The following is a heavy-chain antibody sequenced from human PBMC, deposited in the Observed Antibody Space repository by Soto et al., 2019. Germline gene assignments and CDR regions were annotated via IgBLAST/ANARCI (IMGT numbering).Heavy chain of an antibody. CDR1: GFTFSQAW. V-gene: IGHV3-15*01. CDR3: TTDGGSRRTLYYFDY. D-gene: IGHD1-26*01. Sequence: EVQLVESGGGLVKPGGSLRLSCAASGFTFSQAWMSWVRQAPGKGLEWVGRIKSKIDGGTADYAAPVKGRFTISRDDSKNTLYLQMNRLKAEDTAMYYCTTDGGSRRTLYYFDYWGQGTLVTVSS. CDR2: IKSKIDGGTA. J-gene: IGHJ4*02.